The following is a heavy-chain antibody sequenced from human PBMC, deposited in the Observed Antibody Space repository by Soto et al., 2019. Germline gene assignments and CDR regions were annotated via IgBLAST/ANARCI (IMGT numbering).Heavy chain of an antibody. V-gene: IGHV5-51*01. J-gene: IGHJ6*02. Sequence: VESLKISCEGSGYIFTSYWIAWVLEVPGKGLEWMGIIYPGDSDTRYSPSFQGQVTISADKSISTAYLQWSSLKASDTAMYYCARISYYSYYYGMDVWGQGTTVTVSS. CDR1: GYIFTSYW. CDR2: IYPGDSDT. D-gene: IGHD3-16*01. CDR3: ARISYYSYYYGMDV.